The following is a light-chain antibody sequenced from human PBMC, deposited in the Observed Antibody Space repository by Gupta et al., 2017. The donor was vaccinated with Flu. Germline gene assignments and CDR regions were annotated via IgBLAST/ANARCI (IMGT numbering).Light chain of an antibody. J-gene: IGKJ4*01. Sequence: EIVLTQSPATLSLSPGERATLSRRASQSISDFVAWYQQKPGQAPRLLIFDTSNRATGIPARFSGSGSGTDFTLTISSLEPEDFAVYYCQQRTNWPPLAFGGGTKVEIK. CDR1: QSISDF. CDR2: DTS. V-gene: IGKV3-11*01. CDR3: QQRTNWPPLA.